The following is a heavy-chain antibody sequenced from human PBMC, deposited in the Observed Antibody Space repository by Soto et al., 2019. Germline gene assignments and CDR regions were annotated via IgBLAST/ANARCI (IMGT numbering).Heavy chain of an antibody. V-gene: IGHV1-8*01. Sequence: ASVKVSCKTSGYTFTSYDINWVRQATGQGLEWMGWMNPNSGNTGYAQKFQGRVTMTRNTSISTAYMELSSLRSEDTAVYYCARGRVRYCSSTSCYRDYGMDVWGQGTTVTVSS. D-gene: IGHD2-2*02. CDR3: ARGRVRYCSSTSCYRDYGMDV. CDR1: GYTFTSYD. CDR2: MNPNSGNT. J-gene: IGHJ6*02.